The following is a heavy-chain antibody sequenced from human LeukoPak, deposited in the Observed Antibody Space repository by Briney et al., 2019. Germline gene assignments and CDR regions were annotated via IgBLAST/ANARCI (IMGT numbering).Heavy chain of an antibody. CDR2: IYGSGST. CDR1: GDSLSSHY. Sequence: SETLSLTCTVSGDSLSSHYWSWIRQPPGKGLEWIGYIYGSGSTHYDPSLRSRDTISDDTSKNQFSLKLTSVTAADTAVYYCARNVGWYTHDTWGQGTLVTVSS. V-gene: IGHV4-59*08. J-gene: IGHJ5*02. CDR3: ARNVGWYTHDT. D-gene: IGHD6-19*01.